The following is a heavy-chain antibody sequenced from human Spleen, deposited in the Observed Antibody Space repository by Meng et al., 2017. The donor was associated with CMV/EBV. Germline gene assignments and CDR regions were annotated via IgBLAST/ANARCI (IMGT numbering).Heavy chain of an antibody. CDR2: ISTGSDYI. CDR3: ANNYYFDF. V-gene: IGHV3-21*01. D-gene: IGHD1-1*01. CDR1: GFSFRSYN. Sequence: RLSCTASGFSFRSYNMNWVRQAPGKGLEWVSSISTGSDYIYYADSVKGRFTISRDNAKNSLYLQMNSLRAEDTAVYYCANNYYFDFWGQGTLVTVSS. J-gene: IGHJ4*02.